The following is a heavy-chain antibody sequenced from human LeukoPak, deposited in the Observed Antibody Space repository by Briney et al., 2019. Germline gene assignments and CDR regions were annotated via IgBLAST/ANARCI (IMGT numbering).Heavy chain of an antibody. V-gene: IGHV3-23*01. CDR2: ISVDGETP. CDR1: GFSVSSFG. J-gene: IGHJ4*02. D-gene: IGHD6-19*01. CDR3: AQGYSSGWYPY. Sequence: PGGSLRLSCAVSGFSVSSFGMSWVRQAPGKGLEWISAISVDGETPYYADSVKGRFIISRDNSKNTLYPQLSSLRAEDTAVYYCAQGYSSGWYPYWGQGSLVSVSS.